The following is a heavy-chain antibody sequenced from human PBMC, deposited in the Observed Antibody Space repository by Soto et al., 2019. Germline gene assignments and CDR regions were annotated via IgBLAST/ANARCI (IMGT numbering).Heavy chain of an antibody. J-gene: IGHJ4*02. CDR1: GYTFTNYW. V-gene: IGHV5-51*01. CDR3: ARLGSLLQPIDY. Sequence: PGASLKISCQASGYTFTNYWISLVRHMPGCGLEWMGLIFPRDSDTRYNSPFKGQVTISPDRSIASAYLQWTSLKASDTATYFCARLGSLLQPIDYWGQGPPGTVSS. D-gene: IGHD4-4*01. CDR2: IFPRDSDT.